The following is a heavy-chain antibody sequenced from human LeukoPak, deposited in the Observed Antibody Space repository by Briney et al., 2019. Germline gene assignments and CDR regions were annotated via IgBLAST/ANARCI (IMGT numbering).Heavy chain of an antibody. D-gene: IGHD6-13*01. J-gene: IGHJ4*02. Sequence: GGSLRLSCAASGFTFSSYSMNWVRQAPGKGLEWVSSISSSSSYIYYADSVKGRFTISRDNAKNSLYLHMNSLRAEDTAVYYCARFFSGSSSWYIPFDYWGQGTLVTVSS. CDR2: ISSSSSYI. CDR3: ARFFSGSSSWYIPFDY. V-gene: IGHV3-21*01. CDR1: GFTFSSYS.